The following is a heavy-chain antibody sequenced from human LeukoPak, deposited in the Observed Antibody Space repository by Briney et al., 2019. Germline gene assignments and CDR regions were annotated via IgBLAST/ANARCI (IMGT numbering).Heavy chain of an antibody. CDR3: ARGDSGYYLY. J-gene: IGHJ4*02. CDR1: GGSISSYY. V-gene: IGHV4-4*09. Sequence: NPSETLSRTCTGSGGSISSYYWSWIRQPPGKGLEWIGYIYTSGSTNYNPSLKSRVTISVDTSKNQFSLKLSSVTAADTAVYYCARGDSGYYLYWGQGTLVTVSS. CDR2: IYTSGST. D-gene: IGHD3-22*01.